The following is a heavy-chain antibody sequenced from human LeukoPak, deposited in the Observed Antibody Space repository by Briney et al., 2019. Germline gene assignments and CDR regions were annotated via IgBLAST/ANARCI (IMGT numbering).Heavy chain of an antibody. Sequence: ASVKVSCKASGYTFTTYYMHWVRHAPGQGLEWVAIINPTGGTTDYAQKFHGRITVTRDTSTSTVYMELTTLTSEDTAVYYCARDALSYDYSWGSYRHLGIDPWGQGTLVTVSS. CDR1: GYTFTTYY. V-gene: IGHV1-46*01. CDR2: INPTGGTT. J-gene: IGHJ5*02. D-gene: IGHD3-16*02. CDR3: ARDALSYDYSWGSYRHLGIDP.